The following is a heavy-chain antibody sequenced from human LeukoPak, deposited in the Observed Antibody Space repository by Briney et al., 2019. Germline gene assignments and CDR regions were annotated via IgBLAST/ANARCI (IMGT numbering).Heavy chain of an antibody. CDR1: GGSLSSYY. Sequence: SETLPLTRTVSGGSLSSYYWSWIRQPPGKGLEWIGYVYYSGSTNYNPSLKSRVTISVDTSKNQFSLKLTSVTAADTAVYYCAGHVGSGSYYADYWGQGTLVTVSS. CDR3: AGHVGSGSYYADY. V-gene: IGHV4-59*01. J-gene: IGHJ4*02. CDR2: VYYSGST. D-gene: IGHD1-26*01.